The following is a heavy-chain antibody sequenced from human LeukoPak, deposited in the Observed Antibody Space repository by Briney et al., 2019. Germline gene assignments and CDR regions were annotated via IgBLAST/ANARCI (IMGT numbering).Heavy chain of an antibody. J-gene: IGHJ6*02. CDR3: ARLQRFIQLPRGYYYYYGMDV. Sequence: SETLSLTCAVYGGSFSGYYWSWIRQPPGKGLEWIGEINHSGSTNYNPSLKSRVTISVDTSKNQFSLKLSSVTAADTAVYYCARLQRFIQLPRGYYYYYGMDVWGLGTTVTVSS. V-gene: IGHV4-34*01. CDR2: INHSGST. D-gene: IGHD2-2*01. CDR1: GGSFSGYY.